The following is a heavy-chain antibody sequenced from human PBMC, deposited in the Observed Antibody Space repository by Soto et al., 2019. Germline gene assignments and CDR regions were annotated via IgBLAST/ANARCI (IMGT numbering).Heavy chain of an antibody. D-gene: IGHD6-19*01. V-gene: IGHV3-21*01. CDR1: GFTSSSYN. J-gene: IGHJ4*02. Sequence: GGSLRLSCAASGFTSSSYNMNWVRQAPGKGLEWVSSISSSSSYIYYTDSWKGRFSRSRDIAKNSLYLQMNGLRAKDTAVYYCARDQVSGTNFDYWGQGTLVTVSS. CDR3: ARDQVSGTNFDY. CDR2: ISSSSSYI.